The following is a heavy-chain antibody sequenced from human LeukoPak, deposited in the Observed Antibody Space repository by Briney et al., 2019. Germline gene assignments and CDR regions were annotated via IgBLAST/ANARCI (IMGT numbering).Heavy chain of an antibody. CDR2: IKQDGSEK. J-gene: IGHJ6*03. Sequence: GGSLRLSCAASGFTFSSYWMSWVRQAPGKGLEWVANIKQDGSEKYYVDSVKGRFTISRDNAKNSLYLQMNSLRAEDTAVYYCARGSLLYYYDSSGSVNYYMDVWGKGTTVTVSS. D-gene: IGHD3-22*01. V-gene: IGHV3-7*01. CDR1: GFTFSSYW. CDR3: ARGSLLYYYDSSGSVNYYMDV.